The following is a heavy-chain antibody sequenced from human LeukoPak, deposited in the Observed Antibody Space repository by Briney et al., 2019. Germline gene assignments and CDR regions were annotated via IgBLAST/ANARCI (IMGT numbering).Heavy chain of an antibody. D-gene: IGHD5-18*01. V-gene: IGHV3-7*05. CDR2: IKQDGSEK. CDR3: AREAGIPPSTQQWPTSVDY. CDR1: GFTFSSYW. Sequence: GGSLRLSCVASGFTFSSYWVSWVRQAPGKGLEWVANIKQDGSEKYYVDSVKGRFTISRDNAKNSLYLQMNSLRAEDTAVYYCAREAGIPPSTQQWPTSVDYWGQGTLVTVSS. J-gene: IGHJ4*02.